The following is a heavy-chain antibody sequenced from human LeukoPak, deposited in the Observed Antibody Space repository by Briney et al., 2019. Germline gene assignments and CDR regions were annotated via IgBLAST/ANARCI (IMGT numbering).Heavy chain of an antibody. V-gene: IGHV3-15*01. D-gene: IGHD3-10*01. Sequence: GGSLRLSCAASGFTFSNTWMNWVRQPPGRGLEWVGRIKSKPDGGTTDYAAPVKGRFTISRDDSINTLYLQINSLKTDDTAVYYCATDRADYWGQGTLVTVSS. CDR3: ATDRADY. J-gene: IGHJ4*02. CDR1: GFTFSNTW. CDR2: IKSKPDGGTT.